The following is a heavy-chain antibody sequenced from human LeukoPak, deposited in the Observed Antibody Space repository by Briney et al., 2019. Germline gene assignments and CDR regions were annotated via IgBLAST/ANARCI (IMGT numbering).Heavy chain of an antibody. CDR2: INPNSDGT. CDR1: GYTFTGYY. V-gene: IGHV1-2*02. D-gene: IGHD3-10*01. J-gene: IGHJ3*02. CDR3: AREIRDTFDI. Sequence: ASVKVSCKASGYTFTGYYMHWMRQAPGQGLEWMGWINPNSDGTNYAQKVQGRVTMTRDTSISTAYMELSRLRSDDTAVYYCAREIRDTFDIWGQGTMVTVSS.